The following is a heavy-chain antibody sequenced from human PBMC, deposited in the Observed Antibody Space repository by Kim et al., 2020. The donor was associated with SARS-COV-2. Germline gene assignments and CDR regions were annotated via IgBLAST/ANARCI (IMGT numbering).Heavy chain of an antibody. CDR3: ARAPTVLLWFGAPGAFDF. CDR1: GGSISSGSYY. J-gene: IGHJ3*01. Sequence: SETLSLTCTVSGGSISSGSYYWSWIRQPAGKGLEWIGRIYTSGSTNYNPSLKSRVTISVDTSKNQFSLKLSSVTAADTAVYSCARAPTVLLWFGAPGAFDFGGHRTLVTVSS. CDR2: IYTSGST. D-gene: IGHD3-10*01. V-gene: IGHV4-61*02.